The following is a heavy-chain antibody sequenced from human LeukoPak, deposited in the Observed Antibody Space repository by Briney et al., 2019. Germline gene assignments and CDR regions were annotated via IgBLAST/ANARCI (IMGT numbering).Heavy chain of an antibody. Sequence: GGSLTLTCAASGFTFTSYAMSWVRQAQAQGLDRDSAASGSGGSTFYADSVKGRFTISRDNSKNTLYLQMNSLRAEDTAVYYCAKDRDLTGDRKPGYFDCWGQGTLVTVSS. CDR3: AKDRDLTGDRKPGYFDC. J-gene: IGHJ4*02. CDR1: GFTFTSYA. V-gene: IGHV3-23*01. CDR2: ASGSGGST. D-gene: IGHD7-27*01.